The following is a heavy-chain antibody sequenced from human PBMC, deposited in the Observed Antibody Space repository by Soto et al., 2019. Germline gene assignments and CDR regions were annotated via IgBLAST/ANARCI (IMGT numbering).Heavy chain of an antibody. Sequence: GGSLRLSCAASGFTFSSYGMHWVRQAPGKGLEWVAVISYDGSNKYYADSVKGRFTISRDNSKNTLYLQMNSLRAEDTAVYYCAKVKEHSSGPYYYYGMDVWGQGTTVTVSS. CDR1: GFTFSSYG. CDR3: AKVKEHSSGPYYYYGMDV. V-gene: IGHV3-30*18. D-gene: IGHD6-25*01. J-gene: IGHJ6*02. CDR2: ISYDGSNK.